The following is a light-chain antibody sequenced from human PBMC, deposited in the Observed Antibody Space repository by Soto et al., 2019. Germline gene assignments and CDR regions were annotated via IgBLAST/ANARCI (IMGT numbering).Light chain of an antibody. CDR1: QSVSYY. V-gene: IGKV3D-20*02. Sequence: ILVTQAPATLAVAPWGIGTLSLMGSQSVSYYLAWYQQKPGQAPRLLIYDASSRATGVPDRFSGSGSGTDFTLTISRLEPEDFAVYYCQHCQPYGDSPPLTFGGGTKVDIK. CDR3: QHCQPYGDSPPLT. CDR2: DAS. J-gene: IGKJ4*01.